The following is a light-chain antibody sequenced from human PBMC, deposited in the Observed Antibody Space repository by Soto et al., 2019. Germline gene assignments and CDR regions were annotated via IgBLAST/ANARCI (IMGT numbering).Light chain of an antibody. CDR2: EVT. V-gene: IGLV2-14*01. CDR1: SSDIGAYDC. J-gene: IGLJ2*01. Sequence: QSVLTQPASVSGSPGQSITISCTGTSSDIGAYDCVSWFQQYPGKAPTLLIYEVTFRPSGVSSRFSGSKSGNTASLTISGLQTEDEADYYCGSYASATLIFGGGTQLTVL. CDR3: GSYASATLI.